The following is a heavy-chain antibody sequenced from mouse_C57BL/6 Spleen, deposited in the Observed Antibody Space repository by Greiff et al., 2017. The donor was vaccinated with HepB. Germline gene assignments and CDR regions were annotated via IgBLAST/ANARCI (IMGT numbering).Heavy chain of an antibody. CDR2: ISDGGSYT. D-gene: IGHD2-4*01. J-gene: IGHJ3*01. CDR3: ARDKGDYDYDVFAY. Sequence: EVQRVESGGGLVKPGGSLKLSCAASGFTFSSYAMSWVRQTPEKRLEWVATISDGGSYTYYPDNVKGRFTISRDNAKNNLYLQMSHLKSEDTAMYYCARDKGDYDYDVFAYWGQGTLVTVSA. CDR1: GFTFSSYA. V-gene: IGHV5-4*01.